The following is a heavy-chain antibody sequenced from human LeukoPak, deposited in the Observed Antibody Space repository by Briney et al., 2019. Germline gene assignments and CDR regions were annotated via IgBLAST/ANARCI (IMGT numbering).Heavy chain of an antibody. V-gene: IGHV1-2*06. D-gene: IGHD3-10*01. CDR1: GYTFTGYY. CDR2: INPNSGGT. Sequence: ASVKVSCKASGYTFTGYYMHWVRQAPGQGLEWMGRINPNSGGTNYAQKFQGRVTMTRDTSIGTAYMELSRLRSDDTAVYYCARPYYGSGSYLGYWGQGTLVTVSS. CDR3: ARPYYGSGSYLGY. J-gene: IGHJ4*02.